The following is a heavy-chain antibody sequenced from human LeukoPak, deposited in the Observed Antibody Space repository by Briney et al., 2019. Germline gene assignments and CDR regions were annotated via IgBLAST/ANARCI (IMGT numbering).Heavy chain of an antibody. CDR1: GFXFGTYA. J-gene: IGHJ3*02. Sequence: PGESLRLSCTASGFXFGTYAMSWVRQAPGKGLEWVSVIYSGGSTYYAESVKGRFTISRDNSKNTLYLQMNSPRAEDTAVYYCARPRQGDAFDIWGQGTMVTVSS. V-gene: IGHV3-53*01. CDR3: ARPRQGDAFDI. CDR2: IYSGGST.